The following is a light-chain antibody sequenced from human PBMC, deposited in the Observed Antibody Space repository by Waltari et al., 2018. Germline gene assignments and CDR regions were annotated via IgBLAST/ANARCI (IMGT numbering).Light chain of an antibody. J-gene: IGKJ1*01. CDR1: PRGRSSY. Sequence: EIVLTQSPGTLSLSPGERATLSCRASPRGRSSYLSCYQQKAGQAPRPISYGASSRATGMPERFSGSGSGTDFTLTSSRLEPEDFAVYYCQQYGSSPAWTFGQGTKVEIK. CDR2: GAS. V-gene: IGKV3-20*01. CDR3: QQYGSSPAWT.